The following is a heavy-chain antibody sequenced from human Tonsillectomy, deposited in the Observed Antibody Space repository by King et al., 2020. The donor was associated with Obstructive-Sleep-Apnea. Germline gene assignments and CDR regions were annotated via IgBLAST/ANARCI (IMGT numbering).Heavy chain of an antibody. CDR3: AHTWMQLWIDRGPFFDY. CDR1: GGPFSGYY. CDR2: INHSGST. J-gene: IGHJ4*02. Sequence: VQLQQWGAGLLKPSETLSLTCAVSGGPFSGYYWSWIRQPPGKGLEWIGEINHSGSTNYNPSLKSRVTISVDTSRNQFSLKLTSVTASDTAVYYCAHTWMQLWIDRGPFFDYWGQGTLVTVSS. V-gene: IGHV4-34*01. D-gene: IGHD5-18*01.